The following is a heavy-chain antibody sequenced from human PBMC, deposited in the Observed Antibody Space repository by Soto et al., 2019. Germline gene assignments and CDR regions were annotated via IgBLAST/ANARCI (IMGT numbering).Heavy chain of an antibody. CDR1: GYTFTSYG. V-gene: IGHV1-18*01. CDR2: ISAYNGNT. Sequence: GASVKVSCKASGYTFTSYGISWVRQAPGQGLEWMGWISAYNGNTNYAQKLQGRVTMTTDTSTSTAYMELRSLRSDDTAVYYCARLIGYCSSTSCFSSYMDVWGKGTTVTVS. D-gene: IGHD2-2*01. CDR3: ARLIGYCSSTSCFSSYMDV. J-gene: IGHJ6*03.